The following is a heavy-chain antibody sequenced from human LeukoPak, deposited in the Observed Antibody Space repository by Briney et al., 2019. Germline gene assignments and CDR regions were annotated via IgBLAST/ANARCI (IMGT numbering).Heavy chain of an antibody. Sequence: ASVKVSCKASGGTFSSHAISWVRQAPGQGLEWMGGIIPIFGTANYAQKFQGRVTITTDESTSTAYMELSSLRSEDTAVYYCARDSREVWSGYYAFDYWGQGTLVTVSS. CDR2: IIPIFGTA. V-gene: IGHV1-69*05. D-gene: IGHD3-3*01. CDR3: ARDSREVWSGYYAFDY. CDR1: GGTFSSHA. J-gene: IGHJ4*02.